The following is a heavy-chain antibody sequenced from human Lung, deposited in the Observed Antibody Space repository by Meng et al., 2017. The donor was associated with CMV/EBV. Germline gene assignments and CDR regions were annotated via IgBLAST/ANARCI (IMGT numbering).Heavy chain of an antibody. D-gene: IGHD6-19*01. J-gene: IGHJ4*02. V-gene: IGHV4-4*02. CDR1: GGSISSSNW. Sequence: QGQLQEAGPGLRKPSGTLSLTCACSGGSISSSNWWSWVRQPPGKGLEWIGEIYHSGSTNYNPSLKSRVTISVDKSKNQFSLKLSSVTAADTAVYYCASFPPPGKQWLVTDYWGQGTLVTVSS. CDR3: ASFPPPGKQWLVTDY. CDR2: IYHSGST.